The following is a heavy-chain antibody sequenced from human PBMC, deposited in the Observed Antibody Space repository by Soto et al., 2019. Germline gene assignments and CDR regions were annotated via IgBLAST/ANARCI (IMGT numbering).Heavy chain of an antibody. CDR1: GGSISSVGYS. J-gene: IGHJ5*02. CDR2: IYHSGST. Sequence: QLQLQESGSGLVKPSQTLSLTCAVSGGSISSVGYSWSWIRQPPGKGLEWIGYIYHSGSTYYNPSLKSRVTISVDRSKNQFSLKLSSVTAADTAVYYCARGYCSSTSCYSPPNWFDPWGQGPLVPVSS. V-gene: IGHV4-30-2*01. CDR3: ARGYCSSTSCYSPPNWFDP. D-gene: IGHD2-2*02.